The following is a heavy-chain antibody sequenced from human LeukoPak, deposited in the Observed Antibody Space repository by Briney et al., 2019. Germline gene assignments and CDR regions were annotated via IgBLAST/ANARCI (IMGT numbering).Heavy chain of an antibody. CDR1: GYTFTSYY. CDR3: ARGGWFGELLSTFDY. D-gene: IGHD3-10*01. J-gene: IGHJ4*02. V-gene: IGHV1-46*01. CDR2: INPSGGST. Sequence: ASVKVSCKASGYTFTSYYMHWVRQAPGQGLEWMGIINPSGGSTSYAQKFQGRVTITRDTSASTAYMELSSLRSEDTAVYYCARGGWFGELLSTFDYWGQGTLVTVSS.